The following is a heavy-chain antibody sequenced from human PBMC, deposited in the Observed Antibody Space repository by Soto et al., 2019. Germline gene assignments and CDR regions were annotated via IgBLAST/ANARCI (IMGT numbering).Heavy chain of an antibody. V-gene: IGHV5-51*01. J-gene: IGHJ3*02. D-gene: IGHD1-26*01. CDR3: ERGLVGATTSIRAFDT. CDR2: MYPGDSDT. Sequence: PGESLKISCKGSGYTSSIYWIGWVRQMPGKGLEWMGIMYPGDSDTRYSPSFQGQVTISADKSISTAYLQWSSLQASDSAIYYCERGLVGATTSIRAFDTWGQGKMVTVPS. CDR1: GYTSSIYW.